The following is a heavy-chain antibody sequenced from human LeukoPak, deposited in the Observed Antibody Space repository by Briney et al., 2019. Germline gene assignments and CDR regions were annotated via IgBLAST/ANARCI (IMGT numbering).Heavy chain of an antibody. V-gene: IGHV4-59*12. CDR3: ARDLGRGANWFDP. CDR1: GGSISSYY. J-gene: IGHJ5*02. D-gene: IGHD5-24*01. Sequence: PSETLSLTCTVSGGSISSYYWSWIRQPPGKGLEWIGYIYYSGSTNYNPSLKSRVTISVDTSKNQFSLKLSSVTAADTAVYYCARDLGRGANWFDPWGQGTLVTVSS. CDR2: IYYSGST.